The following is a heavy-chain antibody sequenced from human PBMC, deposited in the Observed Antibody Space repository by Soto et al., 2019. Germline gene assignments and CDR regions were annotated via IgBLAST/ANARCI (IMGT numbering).Heavy chain of an antibody. CDR3: ARDPKTSGGQHWAFNYFDS. CDR2: ISCSGGTT. Sequence: GGSLRLSCAASGFTFSSYAMNWVRPAPGKGLGWVSAISCSGGTTNYADSVKGRFTISRDNSKSTLYLQVDSLRPEDAAVYYCARDPKTSGGQHWAFNYFDSSGQGTLVTVSS. CDR1: GFTFSSYA. D-gene: IGHD3-3*02. V-gene: IGHV3-23*01. J-gene: IGHJ4*02.